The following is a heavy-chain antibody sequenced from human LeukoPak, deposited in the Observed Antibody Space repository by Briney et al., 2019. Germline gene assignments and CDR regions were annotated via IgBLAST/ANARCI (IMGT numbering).Heavy chain of an antibody. D-gene: IGHD6-13*01. CDR1: GGSFSGYY. V-gene: IGHV4-34*01. J-gene: IGHJ5*02. CDR2: INHSGST. CDR3: ARGPRIAAARGFDP. Sequence: SDTLSLTCAVYGGSFSGYYWSWIRQPPGKGLEWIGEINHSGSTNYNPSLKSRVTISVDTSKNQFSLKLSSVTAADTAVYYCARGPRIAAARGFDPWGQGTLVTVSS.